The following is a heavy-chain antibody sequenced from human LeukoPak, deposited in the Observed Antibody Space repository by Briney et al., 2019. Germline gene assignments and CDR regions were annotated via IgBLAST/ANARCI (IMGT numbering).Heavy chain of an antibody. V-gene: IGHV3-11*01. Sequence: GGSLRLSCAASGFTFSDYYMTWIRQAPGKGLEWVSYISSSGSTIYYADSVKGRFTISRDNSKNTLYLQMNSLRAEDTAVYYCASPLSYFDYWGQGTLVTVSS. CDR1: GFTFSDYY. CDR3: ASPLSYFDY. J-gene: IGHJ4*02. CDR2: ISSSGSTI.